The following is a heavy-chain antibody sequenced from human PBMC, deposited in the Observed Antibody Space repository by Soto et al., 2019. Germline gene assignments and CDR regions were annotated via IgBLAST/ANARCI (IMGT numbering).Heavy chain of an antibody. J-gene: IGHJ3*02. CDR1: GYTFTSSG. CDR2: ISAYNGNT. CDR3: ATSPRGMAVFDI. D-gene: IGHD6-19*01. V-gene: IGHV1-18*01. Sequence: ASVMVSFMASGYTFTSSGISWVRQAPGQGLEWMGWISAYNGNTNYAQKFQGRVTMTEDTSTDTAYMELSSLRSEDTAVYYCATSPRGMAVFDIWGQGTMVTVSS.